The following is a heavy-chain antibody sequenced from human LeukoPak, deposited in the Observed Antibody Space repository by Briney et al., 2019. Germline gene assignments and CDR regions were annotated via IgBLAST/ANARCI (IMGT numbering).Heavy chain of an antibody. CDR3: ARGGFYCSSTSCYTTPDDY. Sequence: GASVKVSCKASGYTFTSYDINWVRQATGQGLEWMGWMNPNGGNTGYAQKFQGRVTMTRNTSISTAYMELSSLRFEDTAVYYCARGGFYCSSTSCYTTPDDYWGQGTLATVSS. J-gene: IGHJ4*02. CDR1: GYTFTSYD. V-gene: IGHV1-8*01. D-gene: IGHD2-2*02. CDR2: MNPNGGNT.